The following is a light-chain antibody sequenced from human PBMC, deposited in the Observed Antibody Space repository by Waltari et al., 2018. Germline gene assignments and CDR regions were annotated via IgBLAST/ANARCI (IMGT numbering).Light chain of an antibody. CDR2: GNN. V-gene: IGLV1-40*01. CDR1: SSNIGAGFD. Sequence: QSVLTQPPSVSGAPGQRVTISCTGSSSNIGAGFDVHWYQQLPSTSPKLPIYGNNRRPSGVPDRFSASKSGTSASLAITGLQAEDEADYYCQSYDSSPGVVFGGGTKLTVL. CDR3: QSYDSSPGVV. J-gene: IGLJ2*01.